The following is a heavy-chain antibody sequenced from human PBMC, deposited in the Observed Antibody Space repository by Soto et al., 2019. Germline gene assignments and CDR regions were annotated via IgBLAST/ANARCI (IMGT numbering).Heavy chain of an antibody. Sequence: GGSLRLSCAASGFTFSSYWMSWVRQAPGKGLEWVAHTRQDGGQEYYVDSVKGRFTISRDNAKNSLYLQMDSLRVEDTAVYYCARYPNPTVAGLPFDLWGQGTLVTVSS. J-gene: IGHJ4*02. CDR1: GFTFSSYW. D-gene: IGHD6-19*01. CDR3: ARYPNPTVAGLPFDL. V-gene: IGHV3-7*03. CDR2: TRQDGGQE.